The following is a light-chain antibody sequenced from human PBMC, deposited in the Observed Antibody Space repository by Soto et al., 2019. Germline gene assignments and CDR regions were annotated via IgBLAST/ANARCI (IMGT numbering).Light chain of an antibody. CDR1: QSVASNY. Sequence: ENGLTQSPGTLSLFPGERATLACRASQSVASNYLAWYQQRPGQAPRLLIYGASSRATGIPDRFSGSGSGTDFTLTISGLEPEDFAVYHCQQYGSSPLTFGGGTKVEI. J-gene: IGKJ4*01. CDR3: QQYGSSPLT. V-gene: IGKV3-20*01. CDR2: GAS.